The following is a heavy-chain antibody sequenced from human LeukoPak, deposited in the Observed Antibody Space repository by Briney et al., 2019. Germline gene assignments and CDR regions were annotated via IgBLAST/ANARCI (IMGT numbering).Heavy chain of an antibody. Sequence: GGSLRLSCAASGFTVSSNYMSWVRQAPGKGLEWVSVIYSGGSTYYADSVKGRFTISRHNSKNTLYLQMNSLRAEDTAVYYCARGRYYYDSSGSWDYFDYWGQGTLVTVSS. CDR3: ARGRYYYDSSGSWDYFDY. V-gene: IGHV3-53*04. D-gene: IGHD3-22*01. CDR2: IYSGGST. CDR1: GFTVSSNY. J-gene: IGHJ4*02.